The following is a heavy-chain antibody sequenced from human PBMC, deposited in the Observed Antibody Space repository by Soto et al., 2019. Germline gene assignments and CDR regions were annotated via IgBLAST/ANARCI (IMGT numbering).Heavy chain of an antibody. CDR3: GRDRIGVAGIRSFDY. V-gene: IGHV3-33*01. CDR1: GFTFSSSV. J-gene: IGHJ4*02. Sequence: QVQLVESGGGVVQPGRSLRLSCAASGFTFSSSVMHWVRQAPGKGLEWVALIWYDGSNKYYTDSVKGRFTISRDNSKNTVYLQLHSLRVEDTASYYCGRDRIGVAGIRSFDYWGRGTLVT. CDR2: IWYDGSNK. D-gene: IGHD6-19*01.